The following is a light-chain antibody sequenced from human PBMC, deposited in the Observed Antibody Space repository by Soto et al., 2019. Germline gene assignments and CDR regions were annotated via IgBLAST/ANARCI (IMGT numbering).Light chain of an antibody. CDR2: RAS. V-gene: IGKV3-15*01. J-gene: IGKJ1*01. CDR1: QRVSDN. CDR3: QQYNNWPKM. Sequence: EIVMTQSPATLSLSPGERATLSCRASQRVSDNLAWYQQKPGQAPRLLIYRASTRATDIPARFSGSGSGTEFTLTISSLQSEDFAVSYCQQYNNWPKMFGQGTKVEIK.